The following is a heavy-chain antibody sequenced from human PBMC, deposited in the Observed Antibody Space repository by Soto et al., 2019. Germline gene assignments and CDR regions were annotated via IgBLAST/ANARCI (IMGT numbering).Heavy chain of an antibody. D-gene: IGHD2-15*01. CDR3: ARGDCSGGSCYYYYYMDV. J-gene: IGHJ6*03. V-gene: IGHV1-8*01. CDR1: GYTFTSYD. Sequence: GASVKVSCKASGYTFTSYDINWVRQATGQGLEWMGWMNPNSGNTGYAQKFQGRVTMTRNASISTAYMELSSLRSEDTAVYYCARGDCSGGSCYYYYYMDVWGKGTTVTVSS. CDR2: MNPNSGNT.